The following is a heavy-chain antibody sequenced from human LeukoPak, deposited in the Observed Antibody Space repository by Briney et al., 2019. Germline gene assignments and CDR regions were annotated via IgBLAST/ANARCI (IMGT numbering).Heavy chain of an antibody. V-gene: IGHV5-51*01. CDR1: GYNFVNYW. CDR3: ARPRRGYLDAFDI. D-gene: IGHD3-22*01. Sequence: GESLKISCRASGYNFVNYWIAWVRQMPGKGLEWMGIVSPGGSDTRYSPSFQGQVTFSADKSISTAYLQWSSLKASDTAMYYCARPRRGYLDAFDIWGQGTMVTVSS. J-gene: IGHJ3*02. CDR2: VSPGGSDT.